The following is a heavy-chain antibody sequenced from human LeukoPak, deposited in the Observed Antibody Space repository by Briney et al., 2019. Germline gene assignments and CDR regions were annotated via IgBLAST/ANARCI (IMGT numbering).Heavy chain of an antibody. D-gene: IGHD6-19*01. CDR3: VRDLGISGWYAPPLGYFDS. J-gene: IGHJ4*02. Sequence: ASVKVSCKASGYTFSAYCMHWVRQAPGQGLEWTGWINPKSGGTNYAQQFQDRVTMTRDTSISSTYMELSRLKSDDTAVYYCVRDLGISGWYAPPLGYFDSWGQGTLVTVSS. V-gene: IGHV1-2*02. CDR1: GYTFSAYC. CDR2: INPKSGGT.